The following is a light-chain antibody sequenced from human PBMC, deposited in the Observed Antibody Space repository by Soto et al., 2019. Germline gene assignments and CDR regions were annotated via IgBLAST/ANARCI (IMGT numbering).Light chain of an antibody. CDR3: QQYNTYLYT. J-gene: IGKJ2*01. CDR1: QSILTW. V-gene: IGKV1-5*01. Sequence: DIQMTQSPSTLSASVGDRVTITCRASQSILTWLAWYQQKPGKAPKILIYDASSLNSGVPSRFIGSGSGTEFTLTISSLQPDDCATYYCQQYNTYLYTFGQGTKLEIK. CDR2: DAS.